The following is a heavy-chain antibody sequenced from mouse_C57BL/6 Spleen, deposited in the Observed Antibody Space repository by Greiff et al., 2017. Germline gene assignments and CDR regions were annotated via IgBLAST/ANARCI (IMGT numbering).Heavy chain of an antibody. CDR3: ARGDFDY. J-gene: IGHJ2*01. CDR1: GFTFSNFG. V-gene: IGHV5-17*01. CDR2: ISSGSSTI. Sequence: VQLKESGGGLGKPGGSLKLSCAASGFTFSNFGMPWFRRSPEKGLEWVANISSGSSTIYYADKVKGRFTISRDNAKNTLFLQMTSLRSEDTAMYYCARGDFDYWGQGTTLTVSS.